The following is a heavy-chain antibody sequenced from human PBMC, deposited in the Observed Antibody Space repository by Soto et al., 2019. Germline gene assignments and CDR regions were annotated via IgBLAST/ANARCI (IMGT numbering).Heavy chain of an antibody. CDR3: ARAHSSGWTTLYYFDH. CDR2: ISWNSNNI. J-gene: IGHJ4*02. Sequence: EVQLVESGGGLVQPGRSLRLSCAASGFTFHHHAMHWVRQAPGKGLEWVSSISWNSNNIEYEDSVKGRFTISRDNAKNSLYLQMSSLRVEDTALYFCARAHSSGWTTLYYFDHWGQGTLVTVSS. CDR1: GFTFHHHA. D-gene: IGHD6-19*01. V-gene: IGHV3-9*01.